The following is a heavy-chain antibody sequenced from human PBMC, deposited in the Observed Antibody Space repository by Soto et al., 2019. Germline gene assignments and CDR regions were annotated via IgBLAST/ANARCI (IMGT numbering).Heavy chain of an antibody. CDR3: AKDYHPGIAVAGPIPH. D-gene: IGHD6-19*01. V-gene: IGHV3-30*18. Sequence: PGGSLRLSCAASGFTFSSYGMHWVRQAPGKGLEWVAVISYDGSNKYYADSVKGRFTISRDNSKNTLYLQMNSLRAEDTAVYYCAKDYHPGIAVAGPIPHWGQGTLVTVSS. CDR2: ISYDGSNK. J-gene: IGHJ4*02. CDR1: GFTFSSYG.